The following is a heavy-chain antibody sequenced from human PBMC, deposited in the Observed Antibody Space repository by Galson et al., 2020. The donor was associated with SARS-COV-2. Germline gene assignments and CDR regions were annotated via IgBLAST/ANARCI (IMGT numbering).Heavy chain of an antibody. CDR2: IYTSGST. CDR1: GGSISNYY. J-gene: IGHJ6*02. D-gene: IGHD2-15*01. Sequence: SETLSLTCTVSGGSISNYYWSWIRQPAGKGLEWIGRIYTSGSTNYNPSLKNRVTMSVDTSKNQFSLKVSSVTAADTAVYYCARDYCSGGSCYSYYWYYGMEGWGQGTTVTVAS. V-gene: IGHV4-4*07. CDR3: ARDYCSGGSCYSYYWYYGMEG.